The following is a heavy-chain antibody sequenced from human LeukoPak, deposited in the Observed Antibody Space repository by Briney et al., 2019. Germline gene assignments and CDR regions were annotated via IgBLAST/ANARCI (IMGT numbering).Heavy chain of an antibody. Sequence: GGSLRLSCAASGFTVSRNYMSWVRQAPGKELEWVSVIYSGGNTYYADFVKGRFTISRDNSKNTLYLQINSLTAEDTAVCYCANLPRGDYWGLGTLVTVSS. CDR1: GFTVSRNY. D-gene: IGHD3-10*01. J-gene: IGHJ4*02. V-gene: IGHV3-53*01. CDR2: IYSGGNT. CDR3: ANLPRGDY.